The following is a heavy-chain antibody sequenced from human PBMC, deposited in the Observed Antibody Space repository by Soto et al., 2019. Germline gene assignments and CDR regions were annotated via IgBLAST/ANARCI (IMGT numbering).Heavy chain of an antibody. CDR3: ARGKNEEYSRFPNLDGMDV. D-gene: IGHD6-6*01. CDR2: IIPIFGTA. V-gene: IGHV1-69*13. CDR1: GGTFSSYA. J-gene: IGHJ6*02. Sequence: SVKVSCKACGGTFSSYAISWVRQAPGQGLEWMGGIIPIFGTANYAQKFQGRVTITADESTSTAYMELSSLRSEDTAVYYCARGKNEEYSRFPNLDGMDVWGQGTTVTVSS.